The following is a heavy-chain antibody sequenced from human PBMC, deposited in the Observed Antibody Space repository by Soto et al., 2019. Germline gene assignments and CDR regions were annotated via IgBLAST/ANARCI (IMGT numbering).Heavy chain of an antibody. CDR1: GYTFTGYY. D-gene: IGHD3-22*01. V-gene: IGHV1-2*04. J-gene: IGHJ3*02. Sequence: ASVKVSCKASGYTFTGYYMHWVRQAPGQGLEWMGWINPNSGGTNYAQKFQGWVTMTRDTSISTAYMELSRLRSDDPAVYYCAREKVDSYDSRGSCDVSRPDDAFDIWGQGTMVTVSS. CDR2: INPNSGGT. CDR3: AREKVDSYDSRGSCDVSRPDDAFDI.